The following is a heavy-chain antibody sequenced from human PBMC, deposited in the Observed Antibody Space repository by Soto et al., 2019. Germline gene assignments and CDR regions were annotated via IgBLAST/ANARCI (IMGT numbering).Heavy chain of an antibody. CDR3: ARSLLQGDF. V-gene: IGHV1-69*02. D-gene: IGHD2-21*01. CDR1: GGTFSSYT. CDR2: ITPNGGIT. Sequence: GASVKVSCKASGGTFSSYTISWVRQAPGQGLEWMGRITPNGGITNYAQKFQGRVTVTSDTSTTTVSMELNSLGSDDTAVYFCARSLLQGDFWGQGTLVTVSS. J-gene: IGHJ4*02.